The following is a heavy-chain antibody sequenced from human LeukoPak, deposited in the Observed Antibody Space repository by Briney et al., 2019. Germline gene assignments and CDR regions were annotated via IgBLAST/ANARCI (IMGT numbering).Heavy chain of an antibody. Sequence: PGGSLRLSCAASGFTFSNYWMYWVRQPPGKGLVWVSRMNTDGSTTSYADSVKGRFTISRDNARNTLYLQMNSLRAEDTAVYYCVRDKGRVPVSSGWIDYCGEGTLVTV. J-gene: IGHJ4*02. CDR1: GFTFSNYW. D-gene: IGHD6-19*01. CDR3: VRDKGRVPVSSGWIDY. V-gene: IGHV3-74*01. CDR2: MNTDGSTT.